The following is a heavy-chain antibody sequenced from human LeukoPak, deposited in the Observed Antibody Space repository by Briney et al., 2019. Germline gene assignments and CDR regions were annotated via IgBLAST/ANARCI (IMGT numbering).Heavy chain of an antibody. J-gene: IGHJ4*02. CDR1: GFTFSSYA. CDR2: ISYDGSNK. Sequence: GGSLRLSCAASGFTFSSYAMHWVRQAPGKGLEWVAVISYDGSNKYYADSVKGRFTISRDNSKNMLYLQMNSLRAEDTAVYYCARDRIQLWLGFDYWGQGTLVTVSS. D-gene: IGHD5-18*01. CDR3: ARDRIQLWLGFDY. V-gene: IGHV3-30-3*01.